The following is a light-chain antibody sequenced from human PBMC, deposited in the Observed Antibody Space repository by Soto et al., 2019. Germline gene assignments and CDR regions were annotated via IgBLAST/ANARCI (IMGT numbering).Light chain of an antibody. CDR2: EAT. Sequence: QSALTQPASVSGSPGQSITISCTGASSDVGSYDVVSWYQQHPGKAPKLIIYEATKRPSGVSNRFSGSKAGNTASLTISGLQADDEADYYCCSYAGSYTYVFGTGTKVTVL. V-gene: IGLV2-23*01. CDR1: SSDVGSYDV. CDR3: CSYAGSYTYV. J-gene: IGLJ1*01.